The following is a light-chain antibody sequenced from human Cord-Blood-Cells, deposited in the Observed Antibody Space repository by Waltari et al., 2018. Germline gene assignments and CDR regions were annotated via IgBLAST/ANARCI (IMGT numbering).Light chain of an antibody. CDR2: GKN. J-gene: IGLJ3*02. CDR1: SLRSYY. V-gene: IGLV3-19*01. Sequence: SSELTQDPAVSVALGQTVRITCQGDSLRSYYASWYQQKPGQAPVLVFYGKNNRPSGIPDRFSGSSAGNTAALTITGAQAEEEADYYGNARDSSGNHLVFGGGTKLTVL. CDR3: NARDSSGNHLV.